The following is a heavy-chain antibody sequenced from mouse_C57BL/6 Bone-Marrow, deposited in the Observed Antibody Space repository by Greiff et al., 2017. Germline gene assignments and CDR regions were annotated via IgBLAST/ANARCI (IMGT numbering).Heavy chain of an antibody. D-gene: IGHD2-4*01. Sequence: EVQLQQSGPELVKPGASVKISCKASGYSFTDYNMNWVKQSNGKSLEWIGVINPNYGTTSYNQKFKGKATLTVDHSSNTAYMQLSSLAYENAAVYCCARGYDYDYAMDYWGQGTSVTVSS. CDR3: ARGYDYDYAMDY. V-gene: IGHV1-39*01. CDR2: INPNYGTT. CDR1: GYSFTDYN. J-gene: IGHJ4*01.